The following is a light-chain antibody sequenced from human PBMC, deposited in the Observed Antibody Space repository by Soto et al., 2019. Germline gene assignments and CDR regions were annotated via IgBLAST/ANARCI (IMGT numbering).Light chain of an antibody. CDR3: QQRSNWPFVT. CDR1: QSVASNN. J-gene: IGKJ5*01. Sequence: EIVLTQSPATLSLSPGERATLSCRASQSVASNNLAWYQQKPGQSPRLLIYGASNRATGIPARFSGSGSGTDFTLTISSLEPEDFAVYYCQQRSNWPFVTFGQGTRLEIK. V-gene: IGKV3-11*01. CDR2: GAS.